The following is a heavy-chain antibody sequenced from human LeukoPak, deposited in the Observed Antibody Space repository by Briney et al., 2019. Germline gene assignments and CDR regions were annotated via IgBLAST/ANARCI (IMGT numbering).Heavy chain of an antibody. CDR3: ARGEGYYYDRSGYTNWFDP. CDR2: IYYSGRT. V-gene: IGHV4-31*03. CDR1: KGSISSGGYY. D-gene: IGHD3-22*01. J-gene: IGHJ5*02. Sequence: PSETLPLTCSVSKGSISSGGYYWSWIRQHPGKGLEWIGYIYYSGRTYSNPSLKSRVTISGDTSKNQFSLKLSSVTAADTAVYYCARGEGYYYDRSGYTNWFDPWGQGTLVTVSS.